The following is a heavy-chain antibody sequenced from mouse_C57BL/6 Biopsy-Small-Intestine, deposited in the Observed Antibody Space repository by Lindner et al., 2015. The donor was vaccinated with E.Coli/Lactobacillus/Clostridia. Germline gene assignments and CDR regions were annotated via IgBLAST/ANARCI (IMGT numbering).Heavy chain of an antibody. Sequence: VQLQESGAELVRPGTSVKMSCKASGYTFTNYWIGWAKQRPGHGLEWIGDIYPGGGYTNYNEKFKGKATLTADKSSSTAYMQFSSPTSEDSAIYYCARNGYDGDAMDYWGQGTSVTVSS. CDR3: ARNGYDGDAMDY. V-gene: IGHV1-63*01. D-gene: IGHD2-2*01. CDR1: GYTFTNYW. CDR2: IYPGGGYT. J-gene: IGHJ4*01.